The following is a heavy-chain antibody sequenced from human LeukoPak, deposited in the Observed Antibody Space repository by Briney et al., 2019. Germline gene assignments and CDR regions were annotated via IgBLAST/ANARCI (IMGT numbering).Heavy chain of an antibody. V-gene: IGHV4-39*01. CDR2: IYYSGGT. J-gene: IGHJ4*02. D-gene: IGHD6-6*01. CDR1: GGSVSSSRYY. CDR3: ARLDYSDSSLDY. Sequence: SETLSLTCTVSGGSVSSSRYYCGWIRQPPGEGLEWIGTIYYSGGTYYNPSLKSRVTISVDTSKNQFSLKLSSVTAADTAVYYCARLDYSDSSLDYWGQGTLVTVSS.